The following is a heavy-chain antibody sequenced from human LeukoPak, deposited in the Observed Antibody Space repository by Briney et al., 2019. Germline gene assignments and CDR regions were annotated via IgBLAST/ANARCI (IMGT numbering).Heavy chain of an antibody. CDR2: FDPEDGET. CDR3: ATGLLEHGSSGYYSLEY. J-gene: IGHJ4*02. D-gene: IGHD3-22*01. CDR1: GYTLTELS. V-gene: IGHV1-24*01. Sequence: ASVKVSCKVSGYTLTELSMYWVRQAPGKGLEWMGGFDPEDGETIYAQKFQGRVTMTEDTSTDTAYMELSSLRSEDTAVYYCATGLLEHGSSGYYSLEYWGQGTLVTVSS.